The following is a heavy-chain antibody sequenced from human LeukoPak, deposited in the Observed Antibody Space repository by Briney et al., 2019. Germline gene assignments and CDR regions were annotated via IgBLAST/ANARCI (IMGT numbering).Heavy chain of an antibody. CDR3: ARHVTPAGSGWFDP. D-gene: IGHD2-2*01. Sequence: SETLSLTCTVSGGSISSSSYYWGWINQPPGKGLEWIGSIYYSGSTYYNPSLKSRVTISVDTSKNQFSLKLSSVTAADTAVYYCARHVTPAGSGWFDPWGQGTLVTVSS. V-gene: IGHV4-39*01. CDR1: GGSISSSSYY. J-gene: IGHJ5*02. CDR2: IYYSGST.